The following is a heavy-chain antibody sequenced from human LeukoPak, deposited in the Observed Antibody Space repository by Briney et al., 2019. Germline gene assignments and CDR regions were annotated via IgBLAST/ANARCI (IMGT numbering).Heavy chain of an antibody. CDR2: T. Sequence: GSLRLSCAASGFTFSSYAMSWVRQAPGKGLEWVSATYYADSVKGRFTISRDNSKNTLYLQMNSLRAEDTAVYYCAKSRGYYPDAFDIWGQGTMVTVSS. CDR1: GFTFSSYA. CDR3: AKSRGYYPDAFDI. D-gene: IGHD2-15*01. V-gene: IGHV3-23*01. J-gene: IGHJ3*02.